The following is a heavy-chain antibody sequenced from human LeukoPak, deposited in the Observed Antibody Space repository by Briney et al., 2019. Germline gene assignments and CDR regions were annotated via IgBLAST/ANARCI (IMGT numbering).Heavy chain of an antibody. CDR2: IKSKTDGGTI. CDR3: TRTLSMTARRY. J-gene: IGHJ4*02. Sequence: GGSLRLSCAASGFTLINAWMSWVRQAPGKGLEWVGRIKSKTDGGTIEYAAPAKGRFTISRDDSKDTVYLQMNSLKTEDTAVYYCTRTLSMTARRYWGQGTLVTVSS. CDR1: GFTLINAW. D-gene: IGHD2-21*02. V-gene: IGHV3-15*01.